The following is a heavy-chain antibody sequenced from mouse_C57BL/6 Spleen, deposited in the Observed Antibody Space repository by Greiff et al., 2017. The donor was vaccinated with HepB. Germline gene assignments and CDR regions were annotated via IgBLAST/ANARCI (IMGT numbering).Heavy chain of an antibody. D-gene: IGHD2-3*01. CDR1: GYTFTSYW. Sequence: QVQLQQPGAELVKPGASVKLSCKASGYTFTSYWMQWVKQRPGQGLEWIGEIDPSDSYTNYNQKFKGKATLTVDTSSSTAYMQLSSLTSADSAVYYCARLIYDGYPVYFDYWGQGTTLTVSS. CDR3: ARLIYDGYPVYFDY. J-gene: IGHJ2*01. V-gene: IGHV1-50*01. CDR2: IDPSDSYT.